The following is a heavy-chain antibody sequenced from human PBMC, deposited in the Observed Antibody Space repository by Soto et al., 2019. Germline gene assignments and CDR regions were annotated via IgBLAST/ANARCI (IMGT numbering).Heavy chain of an antibody. V-gene: IGHV1-18*01. D-gene: IGHD1-1*01. CDR3: ARDWKGAEGFGP. Sequence: QVKLVQSGAEVKKPGASVKVSCKASGYTFSTYGFSWVRQAPGQGLEWMGWIGADNGDTNYAQNFQGRVTMTTDTSATTSYMELRGLTSDGTAVYFCARDWKGAEGFGPWGQGTLVTVSS. J-gene: IGHJ5*02. CDR2: IGADNGDT. CDR1: GYTFSTYG.